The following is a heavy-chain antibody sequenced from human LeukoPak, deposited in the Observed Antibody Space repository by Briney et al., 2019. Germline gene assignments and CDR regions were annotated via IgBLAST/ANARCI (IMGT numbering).Heavy chain of an antibody. CDR1: GGSISSGDFY. V-gene: IGHV4-30-4*01. Sequence: PSQTVSVTCTVSGGSISSGDFYWSWLRQPPGKGLVGIGYIYYSGSTYYNPSLKSRVTISVDTSKNQFSLKLSSVTAADTAVYYCAPGGYYGSGSYPQWGQGTLVTVSS. CDR2: IYYSGST. D-gene: IGHD3-10*01. CDR3: APGGYYGSGSYPQ. J-gene: IGHJ4*02.